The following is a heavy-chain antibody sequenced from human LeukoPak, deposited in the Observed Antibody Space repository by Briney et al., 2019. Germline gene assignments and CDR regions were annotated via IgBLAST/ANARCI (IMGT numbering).Heavy chain of an antibody. D-gene: IGHD2-2*01. J-gene: IGHJ3*02. V-gene: IGHV4-59*12. CDR2: IYYSGST. Sequence: SETLSLTCTVSGGSISSYYWSWIRQPPGKGLEWIGYIYYSGSTNYNPSLKSRVTISVDTSKNQFSLKLSSVTAADTAVYYCARLPIVVVPAAIRAGQAFDIWGQGTMVTVSS. CDR3: ARLPIVVVPAAIRAGQAFDI. CDR1: GGSISSYY.